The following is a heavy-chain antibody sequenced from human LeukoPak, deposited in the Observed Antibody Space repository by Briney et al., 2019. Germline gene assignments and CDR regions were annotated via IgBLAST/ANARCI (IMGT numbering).Heavy chain of an antibody. Sequence: SQTLSLTCSVSGDSISSRTYYWTWIRQHPEKGLEWIGYIWNSGSTNYNPSLKSRVTISVDTSKNQFSLKLTSVTAADTAVYYCARDVSSTLPNWFDPWGQGILVIVSS. CDR2: IWNSGST. CDR1: GDSISSRTYY. D-gene: IGHD6-6*01. CDR3: ARDVSSTLPNWFDP. V-gene: IGHV4-31*03. J-gene: IGHJ5*02.